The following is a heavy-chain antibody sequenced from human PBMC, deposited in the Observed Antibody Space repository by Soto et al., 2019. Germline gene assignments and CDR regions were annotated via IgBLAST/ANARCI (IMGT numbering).Heavy chain of an antibody. D-gene: IGHD3-3*01. V-gene: IGHV5-51*01. Sequence: GESLKISCKGSGYNFAGYWIAWVRQMPGKGLELMGIIYPSDSDTGYRPSFQGQVTISADKSISSAYLQWSSLRASDTAMYYCARGGVSTRTFDYWGKGTQVT. CDR3: ARGGVSTRTFDY. J-gene: IGHJ4*02. CDR2: IYPSDSDT. CDR1: GYNFAGYW.